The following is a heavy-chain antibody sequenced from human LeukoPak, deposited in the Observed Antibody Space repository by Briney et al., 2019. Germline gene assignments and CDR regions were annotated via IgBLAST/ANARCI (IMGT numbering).Heavy chain of an antibody. J-gene: IGHJ5*02. CDR1: GGSISSYY. CDR2: IYYSGST. CDR3: ARRKEGNWLDP. V-gene: IGHV4-59*01. Sequence: PSETLSLTCTVSGGSISSYYWSWIRQPPGKGLEWIGYIYYSGSTNYNPSLKSRVTISVDTSKNQFSLKLSSVTAADTAVYYCARRKEGNWLDPWGQGTLVTVSS.